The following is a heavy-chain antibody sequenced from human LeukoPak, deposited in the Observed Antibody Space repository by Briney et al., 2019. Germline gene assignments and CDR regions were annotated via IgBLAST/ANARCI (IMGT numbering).Heavy chain of an antibody. CDR1: GGTFSSYA. D-gene: IGHD2-2*02. Sequence: SVKVSCKASGGTFSSYAISWVRQAPGQGLEWMGGIIPIFGTANYAQKFQGRVTITTDESTSTAYMELSSLRSEDTAVHYCARTHCSSTSCYSGWFDPWGQGTLVTVSS. CDR2: IIPIFGTA. V-gene: IGHV1-69*05. J-gene: IGHJ5*02. CDR3: ARTHCSSTSCYSGWFDP.